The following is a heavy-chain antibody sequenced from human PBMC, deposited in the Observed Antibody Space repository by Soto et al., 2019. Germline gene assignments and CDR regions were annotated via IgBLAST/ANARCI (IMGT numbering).Heavy chain of an antibody. V-gene: IGHV1-69*13. Sequence: GASVKVSCKASGGTFSSYAISWVRQAPGQGLEWMGGIIPIFGTANYAQKFQGRVTITADESTSTAYMELSSLRSEDTAVYYCASMRGDTAMDSREYYYYGMDVWGQGTTVTVSS. CDR1: GGTFSSYA. J-gene: IGHJ6*02. CDR2: IIPIFGTA. CDR3: ASMRGDTAMDSREYYYYGMDV. D-gene: IGHD5-18*01.